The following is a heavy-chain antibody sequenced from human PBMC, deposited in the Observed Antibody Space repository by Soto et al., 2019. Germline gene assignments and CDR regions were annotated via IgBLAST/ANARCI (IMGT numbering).Heavy chain of an antibody. Sequence: EAQVVESGGDLVEPGGSLRLSCVTSGFMFSSAWMSWVRQGPGKGLEWVARIKSKNDGGAADYAAPVNGRFSISRDDSKSTVYLQMNSLRAEDTALYYCVEGWNDFWGQGTLVIVSS. CDR3: VEGWNDF. CDR2: IKSKNDGGAA. V-gene: IGHV3-15*01. CDR1: GFMFSSAW. D-gene: IGHD1-1*01. J-gene: IGHJ4*02.